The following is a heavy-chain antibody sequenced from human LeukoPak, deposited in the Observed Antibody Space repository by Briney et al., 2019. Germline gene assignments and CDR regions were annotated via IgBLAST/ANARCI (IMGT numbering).Heavy chain of an antibody. V-gene: IGHV3-21*01. J-gene: IGHJ3*02. D-gene: IGHD3-22*01. CDR2: ISSSSSYI. Sequence: GGSLRLSCAASGFTFSSYSMNWVRQAPGKGLEWVSSISSSSSYIYYADPVKGRFTISRDNAKNSLYLQMDSLRAEVTAVYYCARDAPHYYDSSGHVNDAFDIWGQGTMVTVSS. CDR3: ARDAPHYYDSSGHVNDAFDI. CDR1: GFTFSSYS.